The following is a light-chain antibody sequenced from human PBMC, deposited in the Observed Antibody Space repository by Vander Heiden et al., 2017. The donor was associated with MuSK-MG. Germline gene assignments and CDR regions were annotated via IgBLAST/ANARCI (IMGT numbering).Light chain of an antibody. V-gene: IGKV3-15*01. CDR2: GAS. J-gene: IGKJ4*01. CDR3: QQYNNWPPLT. CDR1: QSVSSN. Sequence: DIVITHSPATLSVSPGERATLSCRASQSVSSNLAWYQQKPGQAPRLLIYGASTRATGIPARFSGSGSGTEFTLTISSLQSEDFAVYYCQQYNNWPPLTFGGGTKVEIK.